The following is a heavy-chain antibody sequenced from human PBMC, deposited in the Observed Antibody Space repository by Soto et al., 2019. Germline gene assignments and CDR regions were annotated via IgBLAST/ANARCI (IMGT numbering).Heavy chain of an antibody. Sequence: PVQSLKIACKACRYTFTACWIGRVRPLPKKGLEWMVKIYPGDSDTRYNPSFQGDVTITVDKSTSTAYLQWITLKHPDTAIYYCARHSSNFRYYYYYMEVWGRGSTGAV. CDR3: ARHSSNFRYYYYYMEV. CDR2: IYPGDSDT. J-gene: IGHJ6*02. CDR1: RYTFTACW. D-gene: IGHD6-19*01. V-gene: IGHV5-51*01.